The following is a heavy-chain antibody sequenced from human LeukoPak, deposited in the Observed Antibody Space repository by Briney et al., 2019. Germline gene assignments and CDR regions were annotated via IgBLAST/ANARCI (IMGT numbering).Heavy chain of an antibody. CDR3: ARGYCTNAVCSAGPTQA. D-gene: IGHD2-8*01. J-gene: IGHJ4*02. V-gene: IGHV4-4*02. CDR1: GYSISRNNW. Sequence: SETLSLTCDVSGYSISRNNWWSWVRQPPGKGLEWIGEIYHSGSTHYTPSPKSRVSISVDESKNQISLNIISVTAADTAVYSCARGYCTNAVCSAGPTQAWGQGILVTVSS. CDR2: IYHSGST.